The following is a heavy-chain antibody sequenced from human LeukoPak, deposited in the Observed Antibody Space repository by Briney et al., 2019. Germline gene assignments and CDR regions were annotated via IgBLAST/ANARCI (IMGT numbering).Heavy chain of an antibody. Sequence: ASVKGCCKASGYTFTSDGIRWVRQAPGQGLEWMGWISAYNGNTNYAQKLQGRVNMTTDTSTSTAYMELRSLRSDDTAVYYCASEGYCTSTSCYAHYHYGMDVWGKGTPVTVSS. J-gene: IGHJ6*04. D-gene: IGHD2-2*01. CDR2: ISAYNGNT. V-gene: IGHV1-18*04. CDR3: ASEGYCTSTSCYAHYHYGMDV. CDR1: GYTFTSDG.